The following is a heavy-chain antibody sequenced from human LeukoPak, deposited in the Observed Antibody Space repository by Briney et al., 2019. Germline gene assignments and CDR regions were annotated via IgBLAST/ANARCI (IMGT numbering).Heavy chain of an antibody. CDR1: GFTVSSNE. CDR3: AKKGYAGSGTYSYYFDY. D-gene: IGHD3-10*01. J-gene: IGHJ4*02. V-gene: IGHV3-38-3*01. CDR2: ISGGST. Sequence: GGSLRLSCAASGFTVSSNEMSWVRQAPGKGLEWVSSISGGSTYYADSRKGRFTISRDNAKNSLYLQMNGLRAEDTAIYYCAKKGYAGSGTYSYYFDYWGQGALVTVSS.